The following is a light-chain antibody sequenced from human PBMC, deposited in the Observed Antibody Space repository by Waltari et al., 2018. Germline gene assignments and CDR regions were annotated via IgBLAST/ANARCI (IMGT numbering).Light chain of an antibody. CDR2: EVS. J-gene: IGLJ2*01. CDR3: SSFAGSSQML. CDR1: SSDVDGFHY. Sequence: QSALTQPPSASGSPRQSVTISCPATSSDVDGFHYVPWYQQHPGKVPSLMIYEVSKRPSGVLDRFSGSKSGNTASLTFSGLQVEDEADYYCSSFAGSSQMLFGGGTKLTVL. V-gene: IGLV2-8*01.